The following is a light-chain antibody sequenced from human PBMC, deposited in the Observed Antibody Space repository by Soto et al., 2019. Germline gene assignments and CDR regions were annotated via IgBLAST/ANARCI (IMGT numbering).Light chain of an antibody. Sequence: DGLLTQSPLSLSVTVGQPASISCRSSQSLVHSSGNTFLSWFFQRPGQSPRRLIYKVFNRDSGAPDRFSGSGSGTPFTLQITRVEAEDVGVYYCMQYAHWPHSFGQGTKLEIK. V-gene: IGKV2-30*02. J-gene: IGKJ2*03. CDR2: KVF. CDR1: QSLVHSSGNTF. CDR3: MQYAHWPHS.